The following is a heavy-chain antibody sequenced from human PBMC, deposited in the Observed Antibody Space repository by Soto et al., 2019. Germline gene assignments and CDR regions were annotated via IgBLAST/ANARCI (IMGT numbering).Heavy chain of an antibody. CDR3: ARDGVGGYCSSTSCHPFFDP. V-gene: IGHV1-2*02. D-gene: IGHD2-2*01. Sequence: ASVKVSCKASGYTFTGYYMHWVRQAPGQGLEWMGWINPNSGGTNYAQKFQGRVTMTRDTSISTAYMELSRLRSDGTAVYYCARDGVGGYCSSTSCHPFFDPWGQGTLVTVSS. CDR2: INPNSGGT. J-gene: IGHJ5*02. CDR1: GYTFTGYY.